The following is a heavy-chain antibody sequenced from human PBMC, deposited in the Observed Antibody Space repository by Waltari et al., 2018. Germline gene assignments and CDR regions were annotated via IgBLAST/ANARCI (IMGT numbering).Heavy chain of an antibody. J-gene: IGHJ3*02. CDR2: MNPKSGDT. CDR1: GYTFSDYY. Sequence: QVHLVQSGAEVKKPGASVRVSCKTSGYTFSDYYIYWGRQAPGQGLEWMGWMNPKSGDTNPAQKYQGRVTMTRDTSTSTVYMELRGLTSDDTAIYYCARDLFPNFWSGYGFDIWGQGTKVTVSS. D-gene: IGHD3-3*01. CDR3: ARDLFPNFWSGYGFDI. V-gene: IGHV1-2*02.